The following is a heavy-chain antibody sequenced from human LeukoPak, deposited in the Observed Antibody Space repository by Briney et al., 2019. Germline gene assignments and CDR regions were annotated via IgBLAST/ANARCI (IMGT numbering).Heavy chain of an antibody. Sequence: SETLSLTCAVYGGSFSGYYWNWIRQSPGKGLEWIGEINHSGSANYNPSLKSRVTISVDTSKNQFSLNLSSVTAADTAVYYCARARCSGGSCYPNWFDPWGQGTLVTVSS. J-gene: IGHJ5*02. CDR3: ARARCSGGSCYPNWFDP. V-gene: IGHV4-34*01. CDR2: INHSGSA. D-gene: IGHD2-15*01. CDR1: GGSFSGYY.